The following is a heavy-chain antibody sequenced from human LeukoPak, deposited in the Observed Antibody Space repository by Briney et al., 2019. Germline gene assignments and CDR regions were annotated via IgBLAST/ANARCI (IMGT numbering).Heavy chain of an antibody. Sequence: SETLSPTCTVSGGSIRSYFWSWLRQPPGKGLEWIGYIYYSGSTNYNPSLKSRVTISVVTCKNQSTLKLSSVTAADTAVYYWSRGPDQHDSSGYRYFDLCGRGTLATVSS. D-gene: IGHD3-22*01. J-gene: IGHJ2*01. CDR1: GGSIRSYF. CDR3: SRGPDQHDSSGYRYFDL. CDR2: IYYSGST. V-gene: IGHV4-59*01.